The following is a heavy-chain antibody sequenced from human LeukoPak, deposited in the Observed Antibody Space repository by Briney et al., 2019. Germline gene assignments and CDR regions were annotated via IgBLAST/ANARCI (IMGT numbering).Heavy chain of an antibody. CDR1: GGSISSSSYY. CDR3: ANSIAAAGTYQTLDY. V-gene: IGHV4-39*01. J-gene: IGHJ4*02. D-gene: IGHD6-13*01. CDR2: IYYSGST. Sequence: PSETLSLTCTVSGGSISSSSYYWGRIRQPPGKGLEWIGSIYYSGSTYYHPPLKSRVTISVDTSKNQFSLKLSSVTAADTAVYYCANSIAAAGTYQTLDYWGQGTLVTVSS.